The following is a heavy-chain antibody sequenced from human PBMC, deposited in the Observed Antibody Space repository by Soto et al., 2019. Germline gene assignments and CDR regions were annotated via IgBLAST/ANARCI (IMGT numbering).Heavy chain of an antibody. CDR2: ISYDGSNK. CDR1: GFTFSSYG. J-gene: IGHJ4*02. Sequence: GSLRLSCAASGFTFSSYGMHWVRQAPGKGLEWVAVISYDGSNKYYADSVKGRFTISRDNSKNTLYLQMNSLRAEDTAVYYCAKDSTNYGDYVDYWGQGTLVTVSS. V-gene: IGHV3-30*18. D-gene: IGHD4-17*01. CDR3: AKDSTNYGDYVDY.